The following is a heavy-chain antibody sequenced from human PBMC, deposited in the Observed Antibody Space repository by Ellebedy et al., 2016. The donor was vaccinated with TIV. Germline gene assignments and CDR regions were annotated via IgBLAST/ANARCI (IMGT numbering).Heavy chain of an antibody. CDR1: GGSISSGGYY. J-gene: IGHJ4*02. CDR3: ARGYRVWGVGATIAVALGY. V-gene: IGHV4-31*03. Sequence: SETLSLXCTVSGGSISSGGYYWSWIRQHPGKGLEWIGYIYYSGSTYYNPSLKSRVTISVDTSKNQFSLKLSSVTAADTAVYYCARGYRVWGVGATIAVALGYWGQGTLVTVSS. CDR2: IYYSGST. D-gene: IGHD6-19*01.